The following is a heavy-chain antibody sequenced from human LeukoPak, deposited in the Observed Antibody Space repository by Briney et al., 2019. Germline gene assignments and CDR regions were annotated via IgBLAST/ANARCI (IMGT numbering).Heavy chain of an antibody. J-gene: IGHJ3*02. D-gene: IGHD3-22*01. V-gene: IGHV1-2*02. Sequence: ASVKVSCKASGYTFTGYYMHWVRQAPGQGLEWMGWINPSSGGTNYAQKSQGRVTMTRDTSISTAYMELSRLRSDDTAVYYCASEVSRPYYYDSSGSDAFDIWGHGTMVTVSS. CDR3: ASEVSRPYYYDSSGSDAFDI. CDR2: INPSSGGT. CDR1: GYTFTGYY.